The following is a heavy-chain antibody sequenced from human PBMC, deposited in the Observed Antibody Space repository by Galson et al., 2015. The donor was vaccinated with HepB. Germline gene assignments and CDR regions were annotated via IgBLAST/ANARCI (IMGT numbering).Heavy chain of an antibody. CDR2: IVPVFRTT. J-gene: IGHJ6*02. D-gene: IGHD3-10*01. Sequence: SVKVSCKASSYSFSRYAISWVRQAPGQGLEWMGGIVPVFRTTNYAQKFQGRVTITADESTSTAYMDLSSLTSQDTAVYYCARGALRYFGSGVAEYYFGTDVWGQGTTVTVS. CDR3: ARGALRYFGSGVAEYYFGTDV. CDR1: SYSFSRYA. V-gene: IGHV1-69*13.